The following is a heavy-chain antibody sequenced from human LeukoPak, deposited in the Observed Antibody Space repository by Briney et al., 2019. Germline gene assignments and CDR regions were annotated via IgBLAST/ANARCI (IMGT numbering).Heavy chain of an antibody. CDR2: IKSDGTTT. D-gene: IGHD1-26*01. CDR1: GFTFSNYG. J-gene: IGHJ6*02. CDR3: AREWDMDV. V-gene: IGHV3-74*01. Sequence: GRSLRLSCAASGFTFSNYGMQWVRQVSGKRLVWVSRIKSDGTTTGHADFVKGRFTISRDNAKNTLYLQMNSLRAEDTAVYYCAREWDMDVWGQGTTVTVSS.